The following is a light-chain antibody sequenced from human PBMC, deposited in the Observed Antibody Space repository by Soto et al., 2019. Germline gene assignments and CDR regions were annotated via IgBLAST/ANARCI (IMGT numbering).Light chain of an antibody. Sequence: EIVLTQSPGTLSLSPGESATLSCRASQSVSSNYLAWYQQKPGQAPRLLIYGASSRATGIPDRFSGSGSGTDFTLTLTRLEPEDFAVYYCQQYGSSFWTFGQGTKVDIK. J-gene: IGKJ1*01. CDR2: GAS. CDR3: QQYGSSFWT. CDR1: QSVSSNY. V-gene: IGKV3-20*01.